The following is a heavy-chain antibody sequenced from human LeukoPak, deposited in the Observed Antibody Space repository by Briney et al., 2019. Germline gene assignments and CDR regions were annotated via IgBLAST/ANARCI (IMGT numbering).Heavy chain of an antibody. Sequence: PGGSLRLTCAASGFTFSNYGMQWVRQAPGKGLQWVAVIWYDGSKKYYADSVKGRFTISRDDSKNMLYLQMNSLRAEDTALYYCAKDIFTMVRGVVDYWGQGTLVTVSS. D-gene: IGHD3-10*01. V-gene: IGHV3-30*02. CDR3: AKDIFTMVRGVVDY. J-gene: IGHJ4*02. CDR2: IWYDGSKK. CDR1: GFTFSNYG.